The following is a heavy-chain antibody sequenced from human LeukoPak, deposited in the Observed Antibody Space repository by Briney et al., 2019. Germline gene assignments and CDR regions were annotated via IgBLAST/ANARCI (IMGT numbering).Heavy chain of an antibody. J-gene: IGHJ1*01. V-gene: IGHV3-33*08. Sequence: GRSLRLSCAVSGFTFSTSSVHWVRQAPGKGLEWVAVIWYDGSNKYYGDSVKGRFTISRDNSKKTLHLQMNSLRVEDTAVYYCARGDGYNDAEYLQHWGQGTLVTVS. CDR2: IWYDGSNK. CDR3: ARGDGYNDAEYLQH. CDR1: GFTFSTSS. D-gene: IGHD5-24*01.